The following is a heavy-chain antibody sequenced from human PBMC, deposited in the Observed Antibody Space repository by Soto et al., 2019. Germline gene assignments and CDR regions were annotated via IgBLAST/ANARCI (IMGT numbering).Heavy chain of an antibody. CDR3: ANGGLRYFDWLSPQY. J-gene: IGHJ4*02. CDR2: ISHDGSDI. CDR1: GFTFMNSA. Sequence: PGGSLRLSCAASGFTFMNSAMHWVRQPPGKGLECVAVISHDGSDIDYADSVKGRFTVSRDNSKNTLFLQMDSLRAEDTAVYYCANGGLRYFDWLSPQYWGQGTLVTVSS. D-gene: IGHD3-9*01. V-gene: IGHV3-30*18.